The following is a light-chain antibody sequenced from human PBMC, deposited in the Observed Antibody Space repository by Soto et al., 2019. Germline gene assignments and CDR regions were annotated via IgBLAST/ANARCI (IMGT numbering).Light chain of an antibody. CDR1: QSVRNSY. CDR3: QKYGSSPLN. V-gene: IGKV3-20*01. CDR2: GAS. J-gene: IGKJ4*01. Sequence: EIVLTQSPGILSLSPGERATLSCRASQSVRNSYVAWHQQKVGQAPRLLIYGASSRATGIPDRFSGSGSGTDFTLTISRLEPEEFAVYYCQKYGSSPLNFGGGTKVEIK.